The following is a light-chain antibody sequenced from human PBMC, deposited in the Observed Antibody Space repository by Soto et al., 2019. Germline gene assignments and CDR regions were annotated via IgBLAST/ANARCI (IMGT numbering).Light chain of an antibody. CDR3: QSYDSSGGHNYV. J-gene: IGLJ1*01. CDR1: SSNIGAGYD. V-gene: IGLV1-40*01. CDR2: GNS. Sequence: QSVLTQPPSVSGAPGQRVTISCTGSSSNIGAGYDVHWYQQLPGTAPKLLIYGNSNRPSGVPDRFSGSKSGTSASLAITGLQAEDEADYYCQSYDSSGGHNYVFATGTKVTVL.